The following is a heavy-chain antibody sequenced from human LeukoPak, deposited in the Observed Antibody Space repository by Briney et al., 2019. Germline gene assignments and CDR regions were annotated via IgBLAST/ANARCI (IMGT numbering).Heavy chain of an antibody. CDR1: GYAFTTYS. CDR2: MNPNSGGS. D-gene: IGHD3-16*01. CDR3: AREVRRGTYDY. Sequence: GASVKVSCKASGYAFTTYSINWVRQATGQGLEWMGWMNPNSGGSGPAQKFQGRVTMTWNTPISTAYMEVSSLASDDTAVYYCAREVRRGTYDYWGQGTLVTVTP. V-gene: IGHV1-8*01. J-gene: IGHJ4*02.